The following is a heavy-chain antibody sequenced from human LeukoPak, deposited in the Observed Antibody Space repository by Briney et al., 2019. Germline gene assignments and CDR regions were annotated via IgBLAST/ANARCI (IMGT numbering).Heavy chain of an antibody. Sequence: SETLSLTCSLYSGSLSGYSWSWIRQSPGQGLEWIGEIHDSGRTDYNPSLKSRVTISRDTSKNQFSLRLTPVTAADTAVYYCARSQSVWAAPSFDIWGQGTMVTVS. D-gene: IGHD7-27*01. CDR3: ARSQSVWAAPSFDI. V-gene: IGHV4-34*01. J-gene: IGHJ3*02. CDR1: SGSLSGYS. CDR2: IHDSGRT.